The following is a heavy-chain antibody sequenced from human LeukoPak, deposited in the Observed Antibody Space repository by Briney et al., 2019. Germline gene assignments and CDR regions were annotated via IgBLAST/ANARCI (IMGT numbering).Heavy chain of an antibody. CDR2: ITGVSDVLGNGVYT. Sequence: GGSLRLSCAASGFTFSTYAMSWVRQAPGKRLEWVSGITGVSDVLGNGVYTWYADSVKGRFTISRDNSKNTLHLQMNSLRAEDTAVYYCAKALPKWIQLWLHGYWGQGTLVTVSS. D-gene: IGHD5-18*01. J-gene: IGHJ4*02. V-gene: IGHV3-23*01. CDR3: AKALPKWIQLWLHGY. CDR1: GFTFSTYA.